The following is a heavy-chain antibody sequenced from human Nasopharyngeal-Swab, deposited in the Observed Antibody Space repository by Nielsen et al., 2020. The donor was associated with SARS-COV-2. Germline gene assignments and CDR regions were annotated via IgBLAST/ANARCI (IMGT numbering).Heavy chain of an antibody. Sequence: GSLRLSCTVSGGSISSYYWSWIRQPPGKGLEWIGYIYYSGSTNYNPSLKSRVTISVDTSKNQFSLKLSSVTAADTAVYYCAREVALIAAAGAREDWFDPWGQGTLVTVSS. CDR3: AREVALIAAAGAREDWFDP. CDR1: GGSISSYY. D-gene: IGHD6-13*01. J-gene: IGHJ5*02. CDR2: IYYSGST. V-gene: IGHV4-59*13.